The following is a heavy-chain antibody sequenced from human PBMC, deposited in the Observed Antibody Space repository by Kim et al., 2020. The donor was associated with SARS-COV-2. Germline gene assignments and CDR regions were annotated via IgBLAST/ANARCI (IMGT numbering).Heavy chain of an antibody. D-gene: IGHD3-10*01. V-gene: IGHV4-31*03. CDR1: GGSISSGGYY. CDR2: IYYSGST. Sequence: SETLSLTCTVSGGSISSGGYYWSWIRQHPGKGLEWIGYIYYSGSTYYNPSLKSRVTISVDTSKNQFSLKLSSVTAADTAVYYCARQVLLWFGSIDYWGQGTLVTISS. J-gene: IGHJ4*02. CDR3: ARQVLLWFGSIDY.